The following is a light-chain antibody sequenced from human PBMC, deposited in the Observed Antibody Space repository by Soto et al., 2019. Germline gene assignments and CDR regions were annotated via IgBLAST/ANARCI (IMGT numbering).Light chain of an antibody. CDR1: QNININ. Sequence: IVMTQSPVILSVSPGERATLSCRASQNININLAWYQQRPGQAPRVLIYGASSRASGIPDRFSGSGSGTDFTLTINRLEPDDFALYYCQQYKDWPPLTFGGGTRVDMK. V-gene: IGKV3D-15*01. CDR2: GAS. CDR3: QQYKDWPPLT. J-gene: IGKJ4*01.